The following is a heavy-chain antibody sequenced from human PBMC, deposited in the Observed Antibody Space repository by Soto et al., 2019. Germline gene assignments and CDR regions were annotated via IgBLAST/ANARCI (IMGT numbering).Heavy chain of an antibody. CDR2: ISWNSGSI. Sequence: GGSLRLSCAASGFTFDDYAMHWVRQAPGKGLEWVSGISWNSGSIGYADSVKGRFTISRDNAKNSLYLQMNSLRAEDTALYYCAKDMVAAAGTVGFDYWGQGTLVTVSS. CDR3: AKDMVAAAGTVGFDY. V-gene: IGHV3-9*01. J-gene: IGHJ4*02. CDR1: GFTFDDYA. D-gene: IGHD6-13*01.